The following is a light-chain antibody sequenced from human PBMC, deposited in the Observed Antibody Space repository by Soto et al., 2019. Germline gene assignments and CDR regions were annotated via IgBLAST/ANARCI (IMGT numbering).Light chain of an antibody. CDR2: DVT. Sequence: QSALTQPPSVSGSPGQSVTISCTGTSSDFNNYDRVSWYQRPPGTGPKLMLYDVTKRPSGVPDRFSGSKSGDTASLTISGLQAEDEADYYCCSYADNYIYVFGTGTKVTVL. CDR3: CSYADNYIYV. J-gene: IGLJ1*01. CDR1: SSDFNNYDR. V-gene: IGLV2-11*01.